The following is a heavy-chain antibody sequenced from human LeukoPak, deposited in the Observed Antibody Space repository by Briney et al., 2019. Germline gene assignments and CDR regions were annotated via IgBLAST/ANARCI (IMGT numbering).Heavy chain of an antibody. CDR1: GFTFSSYW. D-gene: IGHD2-2*01. Sequence: GGSLRLSCAASGFTFSSYWMHWVRQAPGKGLVWVSRINSDGSSTSYADSVKGRFTISRDNAKNTLYLQMNSLRAEDTAVYYCARRVVPAAVGFLVNYYMDVWGKGTTVTVSS. J-gene: IGHJ6*03. CDR3: ARRVVPAAVGFLVNYYMDV. CDR2: INSDGSST. V-gene: IGHV3-74*01.